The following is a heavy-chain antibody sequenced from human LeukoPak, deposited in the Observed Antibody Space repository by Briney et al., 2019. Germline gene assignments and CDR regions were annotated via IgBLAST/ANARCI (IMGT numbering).Heavy chain of an antibody. J-gene: IGHJ4*02. D-gene: IGHD6-6*01. Sequence: SQTLSLTCTVSGGSISSGGYYWRWLRQHPGKGLEWLGYIYYSGSTYYNPSLKSRVTISVDTSKNQFSLKLSSVTAADTAVYYCARVPSVPSGFDYWGQGTLVTVSS. V-gene: IGHV4-31*03. CDR3: ARVPSVPSGFDY. CDR2: IYYSGST. CDR1: GGSISSGGYY.